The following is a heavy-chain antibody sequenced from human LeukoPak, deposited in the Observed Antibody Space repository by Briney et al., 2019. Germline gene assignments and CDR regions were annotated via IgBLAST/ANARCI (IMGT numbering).Heavy chain of an antibody. Sequence: SETLSLTCGVSDGSFSGYYWSWIRHPQGKGQEWIWEISHSGSTNYKPSLNSRVTLSVDTSKNQFCLRLSSVTVADRAVYYCARQVEMATIVRFHYWRRGTLVTVSS. CDR3: ARQVEMATIVRFHY. CDR1: DGSFSGYY. CDR2: ISHSGST. D-gene: IGHD5-24*01. J-gene: IGHJ4*02. V-gene: IGHV4-34*01.